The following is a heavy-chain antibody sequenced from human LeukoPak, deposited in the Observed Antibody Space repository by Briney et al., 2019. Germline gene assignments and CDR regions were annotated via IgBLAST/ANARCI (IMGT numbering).Heavy chain of an antibody. V-gene: IGHV2-5*02. Sequence: SGPTLVKPTQTLTLTCTFSGFSLSTSEAGEGWIRQPPGKALEWLALIYWDDDKRYSPSLKSRLTITKDTSKNQVVLTKTNMDPVDTPTYSCAHLRGGGWGKGTTVTVSS. D-gene: IGHD3-10*01. J-gene: IGHJ6*04. CDR2: IYWDDDK. CDR3: AHLRGGG. CDR1: GFSLSTSEAG.